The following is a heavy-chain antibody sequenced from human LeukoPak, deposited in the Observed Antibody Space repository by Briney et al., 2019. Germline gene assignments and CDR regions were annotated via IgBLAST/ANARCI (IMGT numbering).Heavy chain of an antibody. CDR3: ARVAPHYDILTGYPSYYFDY. CDR1: GGTFSSYA. J-gene: IGHJ4*02. CDR2: IIPIFGTA. V-gene: IGHV1-69*06. Sequence: SVKVSCKASGGTFSSYAISWVRQAPGQGLEWMGGIIPIFGTANYAQKFQGRVTITADKSTSTAYTELSSLRSEDTAVYYCARVAPHYDILTGYPSYYFDYWGQGTLVTVSS. D-gene: IGHD3-9*01.